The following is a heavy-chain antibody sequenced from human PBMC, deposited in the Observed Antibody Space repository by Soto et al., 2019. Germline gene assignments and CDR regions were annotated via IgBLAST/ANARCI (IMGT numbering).Heavy chain of an antibody. D-gene: IGHD6-13*01. CDR2: ISAYNGNT. CDR1: GYTFTSYG. CDR3: ARDRLPHSSSWYVIGWFDP. Sequence: ASVKVSCKASGYTFTSYGISWVRQAPGQGLEWMGRISAYNGNTNYAQKLQGRVTMTTDTSTSTAYMELRSLRSDDTAVYYCARDRLPHSSSWYVIGWFDPWGQGTLVTVSS. J-gene: IGHJ5*02. V-gene: IGHV1-18*01.